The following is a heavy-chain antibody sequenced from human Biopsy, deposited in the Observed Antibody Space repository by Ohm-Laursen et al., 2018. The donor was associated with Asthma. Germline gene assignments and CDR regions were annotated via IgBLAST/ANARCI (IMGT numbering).Heavy chain of an antibody. Sequence: GSLRLSCAASGFAVSRDYMFWVRQAPGKGLEWVSVIYSGGTSHTADSVRGRSTISRDYSKNTLYLQMHSLIAEDTAVYYCARGDSSNWSHYYFDYWGQGTLVTVSS. CDR1: GFAVSRDY. CDR3: ARGDSSNWSHYYFDY. J-gene: IGHJ4*02. V-gene: IGHV3-53*01. D-gene: IGHD3-22*01. CDR2: IYSGGTS.